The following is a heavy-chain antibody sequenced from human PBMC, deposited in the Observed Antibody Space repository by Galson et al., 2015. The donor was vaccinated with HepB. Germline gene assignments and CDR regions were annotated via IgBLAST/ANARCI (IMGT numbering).Heavy chain of an antibody. Sequence: QSGAEVKKPGESLKISCKASGYSFSTYWIAWVRQMPGKGLEWMGIIYPGDSTTRYSPSFQGQVTISADKSINTAYLQWSSLKASDTAMYYCARHIGPSQLPMTYYDILTGYYSNAFDIWGQGTMVTVSS. J-gene: IGHJ3*02. CDR2: IYPGDSTT. D-gene: IGHD3-9*01. CDR1: GYSFSTYW. V-gene: IGHV5-51*01. CDR3: ARHIGPSQLPMTYYDILTGYYSNAFDI.